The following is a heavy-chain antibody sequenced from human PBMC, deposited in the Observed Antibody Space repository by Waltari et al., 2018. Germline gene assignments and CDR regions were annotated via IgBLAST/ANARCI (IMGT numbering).Heavy chain of an antibody. CDR1: GASVSSGGYY. Sequence: QVQLQESGPGLVKPSQTLSLTCTVSGASVSSGGYYWSWIRQHPGKGLEWIGDIYYSGSTYYNTSLKSRLTMSLDTINNQFSLKLTSVTAADTAIYYCARKEPDGSSWFRGAFDTWGQGTMVTVSS. J-gene: IGHJ3*02. V-gene: IGHV4-31*03. CDR3: ARKEPDGSSWFRGAFDT. D-gene: IGHD3-10*01. CDR2: IYYSGST.